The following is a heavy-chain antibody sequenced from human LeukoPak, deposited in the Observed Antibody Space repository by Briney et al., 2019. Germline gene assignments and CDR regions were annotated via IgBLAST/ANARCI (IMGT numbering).Heavy chain of an antibody. J-gene: IGHJ3*02. CDR2: ISGSGSAT. V-gene: IGHV3-23*01. D-gene: IGHD4-17*01. CDR3: AKDQYGEAFDI. CDR1: GFTFRSYA. Sequence: GGSLRLSCAASGFTFRSYAMSWVRQAPGKGLEWVSAISGSGSATYYADSVKGRFTISRDNSKNTLYLQMNSLRAEDTAVYYCAKDQYGEAFDIWGPGTMVTVSS.